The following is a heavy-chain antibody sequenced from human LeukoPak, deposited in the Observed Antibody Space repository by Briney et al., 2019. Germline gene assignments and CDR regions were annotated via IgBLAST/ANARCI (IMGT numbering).Heavy chain of an antibody. V-gene: IGHV1-69*06. Sequence: ASVKVSCKASGGTFSSYAISWERQAPGQGLEWMGGIIPIFGTANYAQKFQGRVTITADKSTSTAYMELSSLRSEDTAVYYCARDRVGRGWFDPWGQGTLVTVSS. D-gene: IGHD1-26*01. CDR1: GGTFSSYA. CDR3: ARDRVGRGWFDP. J-gene: IGHJ5*02. CDR2: IIPIFGTA.